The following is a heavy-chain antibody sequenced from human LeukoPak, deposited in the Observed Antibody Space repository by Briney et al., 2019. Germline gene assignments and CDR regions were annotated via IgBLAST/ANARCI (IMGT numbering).Heavy chain of an antibody. CDR3: ARGGLPRENWFDP. V-gene: IGHV4-4*07. CDR2: IYTTGST. CDR1: DGSISTYY. D-gene: IGHD1-26*01. Sequence: KPSETLSLTCTVSDGSISTYYWSWIRQPAGKGLEWIGRIYTTGSTNYNPSLKSRVTMSVDTSKNQFSLKLSSVTAADTAVYHCARGGLPRENWFDPWGQGTLVTVSS. J-gene: IGHJ5*02.